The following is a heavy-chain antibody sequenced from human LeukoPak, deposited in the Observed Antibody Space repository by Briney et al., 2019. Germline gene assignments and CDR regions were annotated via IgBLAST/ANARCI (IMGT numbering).Heavy chain of an antibody. CDR2: ISWNSGSI. CDR3: AKDNYYDSSGYTDY. Sequence: PGRSLRLSCAASGFNFPDYAMHWVRQAPGKGLEWVSGISWNSGSIGYADSVKGRFTISRDNAKNSLYLQMNSLRAEDTALYYCAKDNYYDSSGYTDYWGQGTLVTVSS. CDR1: GFNFPDYA. D-gene: IGHD3-22*01. J-gene: IGHJ4*02. V-gene: IGHV3-9*01.